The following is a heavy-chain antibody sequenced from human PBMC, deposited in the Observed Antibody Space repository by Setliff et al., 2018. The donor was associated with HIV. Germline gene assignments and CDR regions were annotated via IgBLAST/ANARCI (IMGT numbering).Heavy chain of an antibody. D-gene: IGHD1-20*01. CDR1: GYTFTSYD. Sequence: ASVKVSCKASGYTFTSYDINWVRQATGQGLEWMGWMNPNSGNTGYAQKFQGRVTMTRNTSISTAYMELSSMRSEDTAVYYCAGCITGTTHWFDPWGQGTLVTSPQ. CDR2: MNPNSGNT. CDR3: AGCITGTTHWFDP. V-gene: IGHV1-8*02. J-gene: IGHJ5*02.